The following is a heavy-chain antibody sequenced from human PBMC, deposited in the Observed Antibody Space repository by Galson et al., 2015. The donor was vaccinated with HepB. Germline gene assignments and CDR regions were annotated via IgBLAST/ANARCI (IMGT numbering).Heavy chain of an antibody. V-gene: IGHV1-2*06. D-gene: IGHD2-2*01. CDR2: INPNTGGT. Sequence: SVKVSCKASGYTFTGYYMHWVRQAPGQGLEWMGRINPNTGGTNYPQNFQGRITLTRGTSISTACMELSSLRSDDTAVYYCATTLTPRDKYFDPWGQGTLVTVSS. J-gene: IGHJ5*02. CDR1: GYTFTGYY. CDR3: ATTLTPRDKYFDP.